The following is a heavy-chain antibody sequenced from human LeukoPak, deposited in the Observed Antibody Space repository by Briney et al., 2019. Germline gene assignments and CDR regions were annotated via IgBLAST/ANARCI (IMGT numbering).Heavy chain of an antibody. CDR1: DYTFTTYG. Sequence: ASVKVSCKASDYTFTTYGISWVRQAPGQGFEWMGWISEYNGNTKYSQKFQGRVTITRDTSASTAYMELSSLRSEDTAVYYCARGTDWSAFDIWGQGTMVTVSS. CDR2: ISEYNGNT. CDR3: ARGTDWSAFDI. V-gene: IGHV1-18*01. D-gene: IGHD1-1*01. J-gene: IGHJ3*02.